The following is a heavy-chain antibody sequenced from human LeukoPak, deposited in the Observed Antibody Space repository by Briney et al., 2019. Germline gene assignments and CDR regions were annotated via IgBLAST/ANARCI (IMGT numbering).Heavy chain of an antibody. V-gene: IGHV3-23*01. J-gene: IGHJ5*02. D-gene: IGHD1-26*01. CDR1: GFNFRLFA. Sequence: GGSLTLSCAASGFNFRLFAMQWVRQAPRKGLEWVSGIGGRAASTFYADSVKGRFTISRDNSENTLYLEMNSLTVEDTAIYYCARDGAPYVGIGNNWFDPWGQGTLVTVSS. CDR2: IGGRAAST. CDR3: ARDGAPYVGIGNNWFDP.